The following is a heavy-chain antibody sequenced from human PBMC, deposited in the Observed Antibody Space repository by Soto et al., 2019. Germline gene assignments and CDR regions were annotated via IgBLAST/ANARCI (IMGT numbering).Heavy chain of an antibody. CDR2: ISVIGGST. V-gene: IGHV3-23*01. CDR3: AKDFSLFDYGDYGQLFDY. J-gene: IGHJ4*02. CDR1: GFTFSSYA. D-gene: IGHD4-17*01. Sequence: GGSLRLSCAASGFTFSSYAMSWVRQAPGKGLEWVSAISVIGGSTYYADSVKGRFTISRDNSKNTLYLQMNSLRAEDTAVYYCAKDFSLFDYGDYGQLFDYWGQGTLVTVSS.